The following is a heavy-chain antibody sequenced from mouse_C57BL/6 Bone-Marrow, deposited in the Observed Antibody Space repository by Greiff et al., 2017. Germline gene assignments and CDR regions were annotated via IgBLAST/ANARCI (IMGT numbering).Heavy chain of an antibody. Sequence: EVKLQESGPGLVKPSQSLSLTCSVTGYSITRGYYWNWIRQFPGNKLEWMGYISYDGSNNYNPSLKNRISITRDTSKNQFFLKLNSVTTEDTATYYCAKLGRLYYFDYWGQGTTLTVSS. D-gene: IGHD4-1*01. J-gene: IGHJ2*01. CDR2: ISYDGSN. CDR3: AKLGRLYYFDY. CDR1: GYSITRGYY. V-gene: IGHV3-6*01.